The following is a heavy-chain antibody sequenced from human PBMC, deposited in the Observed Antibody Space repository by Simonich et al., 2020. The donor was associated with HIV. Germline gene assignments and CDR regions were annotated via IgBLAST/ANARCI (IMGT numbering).Heavy chain of an antibody. J-gene: IGHJ4*02. CDR2: CDPEDGET. V-gene: IGHV1-24*01. CDR3: ATGLNYGDYSGFDY. D-gene: IGHD4-17*01. Sequence: QVQLVQSGAEVKKPGASVKVSCKVSGYTLTELSMHWVRQAPGKGLEWMGGCDPEDGETIYEQKFQGRVTMTEDTSTDTAYMELSSLRSEDTAVYYCATGLNYGDYSGFDYWGQGTLVTVSS. CDR1: GYTLTELS.